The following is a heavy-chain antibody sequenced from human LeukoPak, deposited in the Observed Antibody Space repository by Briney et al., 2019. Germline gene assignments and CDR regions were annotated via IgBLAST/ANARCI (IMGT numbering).Heavy chain of an antibody. J-gene: IGHJ5*02. V-gene: IGHV4-59*01. CDR2: IYYSGST. CDR1: GGSISSYY. Sequence: SETLSLTCTVSGGSISSYYWSWIRQPPGKGLEWIGYIYYSGSTNYNPSLKSRVTISVDTSKNQFSLKLSSVTAADTAVYYCARDGPPSSSSNWFDPWGQGTLVTVSS. CDR3: ARDGPPSSSSNWFDP. D-gene: IGHD6-6*01.